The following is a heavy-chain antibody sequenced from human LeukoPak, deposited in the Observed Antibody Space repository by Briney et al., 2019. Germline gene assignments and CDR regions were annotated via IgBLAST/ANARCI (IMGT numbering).Heavy chain of an antibody. V-gene: IGHV3-23*01. CDR1: GFSFSTYD. CDR2: ISTTGGYT. J-gene: IGHJ4*02. CDR3: AKKPATIKFPFDI. D-gene: IGHD5-24*01. Sequence: GGSLRLSCVGSGFSFSTYDMGWVRQTPGKGLEWVSAISTTGGYTEDADSVKGRFTISRDNSQNTLFLQMQSLRAEDTAVYYCAKKPATIKFPFDIWGQGTLVTVSP.